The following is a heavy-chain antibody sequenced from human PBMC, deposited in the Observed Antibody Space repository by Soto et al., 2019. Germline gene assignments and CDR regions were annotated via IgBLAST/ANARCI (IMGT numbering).Heavy chain of an antibody. CDR2: INHSGGT. D-gene: IGHD3-22*01. V-gene: IGHV4-34*01. CDR3: AGGSVGTVDSSGFYEY. J-gene: IGHJ4*02. CDR1: GGYFSAYY. Sequence: SETLSLTCAVYGGYFSAYYWSWIRQPPGKGLEWIGEINHSGGTSYNPSLKSRVTISVDTSKSQFSLKLTSVTSADRAVYYCAGGSVGTVDSSGFYEYWEQGTTGTAAS.